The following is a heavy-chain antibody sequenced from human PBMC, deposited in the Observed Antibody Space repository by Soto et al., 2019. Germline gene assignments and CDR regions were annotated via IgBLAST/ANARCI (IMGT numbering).Heavy chain of an antibody. J-gene: IGHJ3*02. CDR3: ARRYVWAVDI. V-gene: IGHV4-59*08. CDR1: GGSISSYY. D-gene: IGHD3-16*01. Sequence: QVQLQESGPGLVKPSETLSLTCTVSGGSISSYYWSWIRQPPGKGLEWIGYIYYSGSTNYNPSLKSRVTIAVDTSKNQFSLKLSSVTAADTAVYYCARRYVWAVDIWGQGTMVTVSS. CDR2: IYYSGST.